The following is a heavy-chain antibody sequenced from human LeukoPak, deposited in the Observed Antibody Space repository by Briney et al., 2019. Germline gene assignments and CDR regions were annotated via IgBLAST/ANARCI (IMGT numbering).Heavy chain of an antibody. CDR3: ARYGWELLNAFDI. CDR2: IYYSGST. J-gene: IGHJ3*02. V-gene: IGHV4-59*01. D-gene: IGHD1-26*01. Sequence: SETLSLTCTVSGGSISSYYWSWIRQPPGKGLEWIGYIYYSGSTNYNPSLKSRVTISVDTSKNQFSLKLSSVTAADTAVYYCARYGWELLNAFDIWGQGTMVTVSS. CDR1: GGSISSYY.